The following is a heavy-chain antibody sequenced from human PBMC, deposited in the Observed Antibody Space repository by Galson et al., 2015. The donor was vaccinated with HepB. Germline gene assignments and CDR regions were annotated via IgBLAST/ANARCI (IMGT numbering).Heavy chain of an antibody. CDR1: GFTVSSNY. CDR2: IYSGGRA. J-gene: IGHJ6*02. D-gene: IGHD1-26*01. Sequence: SLRLSCAASGFTVSSNYMSWVRQAPGKGLEWVSIIYSGGRAYYADSVKGRFTISRDSSKNTLFLQMKSLSVEDTALYYCAGSIVGATYNYGLDVWGQGTTVTGSS. V-gene: IGHV3-53*01. CDR3: AGSIVGATYNYGLDV.